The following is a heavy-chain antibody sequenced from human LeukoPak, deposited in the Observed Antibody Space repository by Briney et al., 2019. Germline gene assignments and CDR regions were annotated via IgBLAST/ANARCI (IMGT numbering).Heavy chain of an antibody. CDR1: GFACSNYA. V-gene: IGHV3-23*01. J-gene: IGHJ4*02. Sequence: GGPLRLSCAASGFACSNYAMSWVRQAPEKGLEWVSTISGSGGSTFYADSVKGRFAISRDNSGNTLYLQMNSLRAEDTAIYYCAKCEAYTGYVPHYWGQGTQVIVSS. CDR2: ISGSGGST. CDR3: AKCEAYTGYVPHY. D-gene: IGHD5-12*01.